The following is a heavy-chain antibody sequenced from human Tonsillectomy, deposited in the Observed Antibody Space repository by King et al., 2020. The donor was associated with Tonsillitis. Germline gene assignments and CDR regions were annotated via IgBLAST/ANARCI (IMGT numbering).Heavy chain of an antibody. D-gene: IGHD6-19*01. V-gene: IGHV3-33*05. J-gene: IGHJ5*02. Sequence: VQLVESGGGVVQPGRSLRLSCAASAFIFSSYGMHWVRQAPGKGLEWVAVISYDGSNKYYADSVKGRFTISRDNSKNTLYLQMNSLRAEDTAVYYCARGGYSIGWYNWFDPWGQGTLVTVSS. CDR3: ARGGYSIGWYNWFDP. CDR1: AFIFSSYG. CDR2: ISYDGSNK.